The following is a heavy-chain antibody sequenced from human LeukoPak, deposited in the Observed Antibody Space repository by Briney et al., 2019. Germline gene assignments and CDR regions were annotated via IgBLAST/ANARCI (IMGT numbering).Heavy chain of an antibody. CDR3: AREGYSSSPQFDY. J-gene: IGHJ4*02. CDR1: GFTFSDYY. D-gene: IGHD6-13*01. Sequence: GSLRLSCAASGFTFSDYYMSWVRQAPGKGLEWVANIKQDGSEKHYVDSVKGRFTISRDNAKNSLYLQVNSLRAEDTAVYYCAREGYSSSPQFDYWGQGTLVTVSS. CDR2: IKQDGSEK. V-gene: IGHV3-7*01.